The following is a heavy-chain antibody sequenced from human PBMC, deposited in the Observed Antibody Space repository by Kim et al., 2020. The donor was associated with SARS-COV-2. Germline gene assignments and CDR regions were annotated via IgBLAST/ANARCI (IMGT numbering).Heavy chain of an antibody. J-gene: IGHJ4*02. D-gene: IGHD6-6*01. V-gene: IGHV1-69*01. Sequence: FGTVTYAPKFQGRVTIPADESTNTAYMELSSLKSDDTAVYYCAREWQLVLDHWGQGSLVTVSS. CDR3: AREWQLVLDH. CDR2: FGTV.